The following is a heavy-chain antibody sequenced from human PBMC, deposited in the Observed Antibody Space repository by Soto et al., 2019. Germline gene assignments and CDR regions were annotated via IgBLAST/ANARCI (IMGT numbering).Heavy chain of an antibody. CDR3: ARVEYSPPYYCYSGMHV. CDR1: GYTFTSYG. V-gene: IGHV1-18*01. CDR2: ISAYNGNT. Sequence: QVQLVQSGAEVKKPGASVKVSCKASGYTFTSYGISWVRQAPGQVLEWMGWISAYNGNTKYAQKLQGRVTMTTDTSTSTAYMELRSLRSDDTAVYYCARVEYSPPYYCYSGMHVWGQGTTVTGSS. D-gene: IGHD5-18*01. J-gene: IGHJ6*02.